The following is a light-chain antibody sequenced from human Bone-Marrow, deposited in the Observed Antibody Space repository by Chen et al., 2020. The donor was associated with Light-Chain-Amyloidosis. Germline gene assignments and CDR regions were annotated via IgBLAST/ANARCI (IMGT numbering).Light chain of an antibody. J-gene: IGLJ3*02. CDR2: DDS. V-gene: IGLV3-21*02. CDR1: NIGSTS. CDR3: QVWDRSSDRPV. Sequence: SYVLTQPSSVSVAPGQTATIACGGNNIGSTSVHWYHQTPGQAPLLVVYDDSDRPSGIPERLSGSNSGNTATLTIIRVEAGDEADYYCQVWDRSSDRPVFGGGTKLTVL.